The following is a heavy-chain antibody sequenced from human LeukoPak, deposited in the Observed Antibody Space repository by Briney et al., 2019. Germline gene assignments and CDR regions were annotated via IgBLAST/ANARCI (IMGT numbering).Heavy chain of an antibody. CDR1: GYTFTGYY. Sequence: ASVKVSCKASGYTFTGYYMHWVRQAPGQGLEWMGWINPNSGGTNYAQKFQGRVTMTRDTSISTAYMELSRLRSDDTAVYYCARSSTVTTLRSVYYFDYWGQGTPVTVSS. CDR2: INPNSGGT. CDR3: ARSSTVTTLRSVYYFDY. V-gene: IGHV1-2*02. D-gene: IGHD4-17*01. J-gene: IGHJ4*02.